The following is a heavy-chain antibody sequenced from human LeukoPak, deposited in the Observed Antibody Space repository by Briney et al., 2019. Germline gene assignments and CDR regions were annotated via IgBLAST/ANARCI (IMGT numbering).Heavy chain of an antibody. V-gene: IGHV3-74*01. CDR2: INSDGTDT. J-gene: IGHJ5*02. CDR3: ARDSRTSGWYGPAS. Sequence: GGSLRLSCAASGFTFSNYWMHWVRQAPGKGLVWVSRINSDGTDTTYADSVRGRFTISRDNAKNTLYLQMDILRAEDTAVYYCARDSRTSGWYGPASWGQGTLVTVSS. D-gene: IGHD6-19*01. CDR1: GFTFSNYW.